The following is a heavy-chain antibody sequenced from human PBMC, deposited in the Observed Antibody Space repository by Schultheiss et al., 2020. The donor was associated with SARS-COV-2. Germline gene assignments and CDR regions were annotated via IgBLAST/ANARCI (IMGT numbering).Heavy chain of an antibody. V-gene: IGHV3-23*01. D-gene: IGHD3-16*01. CDR2: ITGSGGRT. J-gene: IGHJ4*02. CDR1: GFTFSSYA. CDR3: GRVAGGNY. Sequence: GESLKISCAASGFTFSSYAMSWVRQAPEKGLEWVSTITGSGGRTYYADSVKGRFTISRDNSKSTLYLQMNTLRVEDTAIYYCGRVAGGNYWGQGTLVTVSS.